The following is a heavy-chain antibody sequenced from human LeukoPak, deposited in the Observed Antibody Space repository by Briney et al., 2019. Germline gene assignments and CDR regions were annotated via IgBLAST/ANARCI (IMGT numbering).Heavy chain of an antibody. J-gene: IGHJ4*02. V-gene: IGHV2-5*02. CDR1: GFSLSTSGVG. Sequence: SGPVLVKPTQTLTLTCTFSGFSLSTSGVGVGWIRQPPGKALEWLALIYWDNDNRYSPSLRSRLTITKDTSKNQVVLTLTNMDPVDTATYYCAHKRYNFFDYWGQGTLVTVSS. CDR2: IYWDNDN. CDR3: AHKRYNFFDY. D-gene: IGHD5-18*01.